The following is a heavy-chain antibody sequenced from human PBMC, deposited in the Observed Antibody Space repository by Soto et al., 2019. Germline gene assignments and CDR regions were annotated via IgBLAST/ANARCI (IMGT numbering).Heavy chain of an antibody. J-gene: IGHJ5*02. CDR3: AHSPGLQGGGWFDP. D-gene: IGHD3-16*01. Sequence: SGPTLVNPTQTLTLTCTFSGFSLSTSGVGVGWIRQPPGKALEWLALIYWDDDKRYSPSLKSRLTITKDTSKNQVVLTMTNMDPVDTATYYCAHSPGLQGGGWFDPWGQGTLVTVSS. CDR2: IYWDDDK. V-gene: IGHV2-5*02. CDR1: GFSLSTSGVG.